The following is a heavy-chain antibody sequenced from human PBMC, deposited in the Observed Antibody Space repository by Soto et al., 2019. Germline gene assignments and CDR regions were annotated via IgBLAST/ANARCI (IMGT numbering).Heavy chain of an antibody. CDR1: GYTFTSYA. J-gene: IGHJ4*02. V-gene: IGHV1-3*01. D-gene: IGHD2-15*01. CDR3: ARGPGGPDGPGDY. CDR2: INAGNGNT. Sequence: QVHLVQSGAEVKKPGASVKVSCKASGYTFTSYAIHWVRRAPGQRLEWMGWINAGNGNTKYSQKFQGRVTITRDTSASTAYMELSSLGSEDTAVYYCARGPGGPDGPGDYWGQGTLVTVSS.